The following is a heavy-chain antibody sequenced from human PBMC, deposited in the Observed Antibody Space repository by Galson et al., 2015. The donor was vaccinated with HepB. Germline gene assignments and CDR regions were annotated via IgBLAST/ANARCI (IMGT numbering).Heavy chain of an antibody. V-gene: IGHV3-7*03. Sequence: SLRLSCAASGFTFSSYWMSWVRQAPGKGLEWVANIKQDGSEKYYVDSVKGRFTISRDNAKNSLYLQMNSLRAEDTAVYYCARDIVVVVAATQARWFDPWGQGTLFPVSS. D-gene: IGHD2-15*01. CDR1: GFTFSSYW. CDR3: ARDIVVVVAATQARWFDP. J-gene: IGHJ5*02. CDR2: IKQDGSEK.